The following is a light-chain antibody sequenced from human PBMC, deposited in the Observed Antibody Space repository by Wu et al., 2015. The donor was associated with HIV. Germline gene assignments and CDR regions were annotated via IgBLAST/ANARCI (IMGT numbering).Light chain of an antibody. CDR1: QSVSTS. CDR2: DAS. J-gene: IGKJ4*01. V-gene: IGKV3-20*01. Sequence: EIVLTQSPVTLSLSPGERATLSCRASQSVSTSLAWYQQKPVQAPRLLIYDASNRATGVPDRFSGSVSGTDFTLTISSLEPEDFAVYYCQQYGSLPLTFGGGTKVEIK. CDR3: QQYGSLPLT.